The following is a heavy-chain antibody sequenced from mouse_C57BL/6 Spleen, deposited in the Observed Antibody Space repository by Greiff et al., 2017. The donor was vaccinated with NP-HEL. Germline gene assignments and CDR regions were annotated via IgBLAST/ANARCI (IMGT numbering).Heavy chain of an antibody. J-gene: IGHJ4*01. CDR1: GFSLTSYA. D-gene: IGHD2-3*01. Sequence: QVQLKESGPGLVAPSQSLSITCTVSGFSLTSYAISWVRQPPGKGLEWLGVIWTGGGTNYNSALKSRLSISKDNSKSQVFLKRNSLQTDDTARYYCARWLLEGYYYAMDYWGQGTSVTVSS. CDR3: ARWLLEGYYYAMDY. CDR2: IWTGGGT. V-gene: IGHV2-9-1*01.